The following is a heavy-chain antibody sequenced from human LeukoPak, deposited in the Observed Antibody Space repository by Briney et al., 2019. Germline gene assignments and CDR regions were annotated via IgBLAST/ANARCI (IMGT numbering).Heavy chain of an antibody. J-gene: IGHJ4*02. D-gene: IGHD5-24*01. V-gene: IGHV3-21*01. Sequence: PGGSLRLSCAASGFTVSSNYMSWVRQAPGKGLEWVSSISSSSSYIYYADSVKGRFTISRDNAKNSLYLQMNSLRAEDTAVYYCARMGDGYNDFDYWGQGTLVTVSS. CDR2: ISSSSSYI. CDR3: ARMGDGYNDFDY. CDR1: GFTVSSNY.